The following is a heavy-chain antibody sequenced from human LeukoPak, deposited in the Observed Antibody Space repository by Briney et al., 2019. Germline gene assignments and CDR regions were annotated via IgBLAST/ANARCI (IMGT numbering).Heavy chain of an antibody. CDR3: ARDLPLMVYAIDERYYYYGMDV. D-gene: IGHD2-8*01. V-gene: IGHV1-18*01. J-gene: IGHJ6*02. Sequence: ASVKVSCKASGYTFTSYGISWVRQAPGQGLEWMGWISAYNGNTNYAQKLQGRVTMTTDTSTSTAYMELRSLRSDDTAVYYCARDLPLMVYAIDERYYYYGMDVWGQGTTVTVSS. CDR1: GYTFTSYG. CDR2: ISAYNGNT.